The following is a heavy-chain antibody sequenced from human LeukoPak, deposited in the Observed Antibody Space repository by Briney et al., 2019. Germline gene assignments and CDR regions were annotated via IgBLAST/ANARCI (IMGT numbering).Heavy chain of an antibody. J-gene: IGHJ6*03. CDR1: GFNFSDYY. D-gene: IGHD3-10*01. Sequence: GGSLRLSCAASGFNFSDYYMSWIRQAPGKGLEWVSYISSSGSTIYYADSVKGRFTISRDNAKNSLYLQMNSLRAEDTAVYYCARVVRGVIRYYYYYMDVWGKGTTVTVSS. V-gene: IGHV3-11*01. CDR3: ARVVRGVIRYYYYYMDV. CDR2: ISSSGSTI.